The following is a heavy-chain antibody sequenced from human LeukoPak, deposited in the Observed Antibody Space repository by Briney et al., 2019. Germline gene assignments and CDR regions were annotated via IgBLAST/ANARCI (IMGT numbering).Heavy chain of an antibody. CDR1: GFTLSSYA. CDR2: ISGSGGST. J-gene: IGHJ4*02. V-gene: IGHV3-23*01. CDR3: AKDRVYGYNLDYFDY. D-gene: IGHD5-24*01. Sequence: PGGSLRLSCAASGFTLSSYAMSWVRQAPGKGLEWVSAISGSGGSTYYADSVKGRFTISRDNSKNTLYLQMNSLRAEDTAVYYCAKDRVYGYNLDYFDYWGQGTLVTVSS.